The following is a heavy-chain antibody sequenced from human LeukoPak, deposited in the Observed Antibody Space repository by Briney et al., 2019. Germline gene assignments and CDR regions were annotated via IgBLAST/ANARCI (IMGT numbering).Heavy chain of an antibody. J-gene: IGHJ3*02. CDR2: ISAYNGNT. V-gene: IGHV1-18*01. Sequence: GASVTVSCKASGYTFTSYGISWVRQAPGQGLEWMGWISAYNGNTNYAQKLQGRVTMTTDTSTSTAYMELRSLRSDDTAVYYCARAFYYYDSSGYYLSAFDIWGQGTMVTVSS. CDR3: ARAFYYYDSSGYYLSAFDI. CDR1: GYTFTSYG. D-gene: IGHD3-22*01.